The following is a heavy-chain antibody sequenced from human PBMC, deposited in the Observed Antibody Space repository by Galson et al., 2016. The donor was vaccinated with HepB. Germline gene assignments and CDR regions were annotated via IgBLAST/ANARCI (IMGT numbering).Heavy chain of an antibody. D-gene: IGHD3-16*01. CDR1: GYTFSNYG. Sequence: SVKVSCKASGYTFSNYGISWVRQAPGQGLEWMGWISTYNGNTNYAQGLRGRVTLTRDTSTNTVYMELRSLRSADTAVYYCARAGRRITVPMDGWGQGTTVTVSS. J-gene: IGHJ6*02. CDR3: ARAGRRITVPMDG. CDR2: ISTYNGNT. V-gene: IGHV1-18*01.